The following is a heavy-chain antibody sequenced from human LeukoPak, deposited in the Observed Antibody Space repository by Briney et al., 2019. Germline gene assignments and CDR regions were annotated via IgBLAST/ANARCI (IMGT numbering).Heavy chain of an antibody. D-gene: IGHD4-17*01. Sequence: GGSLRLSCAASGFTFSSYGMHWVRQAPGKGLEWVSGVSWNSGSIGYADSVKGRFTISRDNAKNSLYLQMNSLRAEDTALYYCAKGSFDDYGDYYTFDYWGQGTLVTVSS. V-gene: IGHV3-9*01. CDR3: AKGSFDDYGDYYTFDY. J-gene: IGHJ4*02. CDR2: VSWNSGSI. CDR1: GFTFSSYG.